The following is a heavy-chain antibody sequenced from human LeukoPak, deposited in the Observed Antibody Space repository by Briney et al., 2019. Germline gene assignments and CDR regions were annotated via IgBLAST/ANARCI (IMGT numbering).Heavy chain of an antibody. CDR3: AKEGRPNSGGGFYDY. CDR1: GFSFSNYA. D-gene: IGHD5-12*01. V-gene: IGHV3-23*01. CDR2: VNEGGGRT. J-gene: IGHJ4*02. Sequence: GGSLRLSCVASGFSFSNYAMGWVRQAPGKGLEWVAAVNEGGGRTYYADSVQGRFTMSRDNSRNTLYLQMNSLRVEDTAIYYCAKEGRPNSGGGFYDYWGQGTRVTVSS.